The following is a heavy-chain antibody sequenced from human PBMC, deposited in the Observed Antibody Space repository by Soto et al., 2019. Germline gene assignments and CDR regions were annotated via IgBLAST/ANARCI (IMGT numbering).Heavy chain of an antibody. CDR3: ARVSSPFGY. D-gene: IGHD3-16*01. CDR2: IYSSGNT. CDR1: GFTVRSNY. Sequence: PGGSLRLSCAVSGFTVRSNYMSWVRQAPGKGLEWVSIIYSSGNTYYADSVKGRFTMSRDTSNNTVFLQMSSLRAEDTAVYYCARVSSPFGYWGQGTPVTVSS. J-gene: IGHJ4*02. V-gene: IGHV3-53*01.